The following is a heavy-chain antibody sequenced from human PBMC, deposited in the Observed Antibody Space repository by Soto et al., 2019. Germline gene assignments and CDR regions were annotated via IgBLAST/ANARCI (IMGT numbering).Heavy chain of an antibody. CDR1: GGSFNNYA. CDR2: IIPNFDTP. Sequence: QVHLVQSGAEVKKPGSSVKVSCKTSGGSFNNYAVSWVRQAPGQGLEWMGGIIPNFDTPNYAQKFQDRVNIIGSESTNKVYMEVGSVRSNDTAVYYCAVAMVREILIFESSGMHVWGQGTTVSVSS. J-gene: IGHJ6*02. D-gene: IGHD3-10*01. CDR3: AVAMVREILIFESSGMHV. V-gene: IGHV1-69*01.